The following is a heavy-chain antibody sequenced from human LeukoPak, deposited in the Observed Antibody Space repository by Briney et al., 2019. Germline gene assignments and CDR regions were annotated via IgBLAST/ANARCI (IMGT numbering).Heavy chain of an antibody. CDR1: GGSISSHH. D-gene: IGHD6-19*01. CDR2: IYYSGNT. V-gene: IGHV4-59*11. Sequence: SETLSLTCTVSGGSISSHHWSWVRQPPGKGLEWIGYIYYSGNTNYNPSLKSRVTISVDTSKNQFSLNLTSVTAAGTAVYYCARGSGWYYYWGQGTLVTVSS. J-gene: IGHJ4*02. CDR3: ARGSGWYYY.